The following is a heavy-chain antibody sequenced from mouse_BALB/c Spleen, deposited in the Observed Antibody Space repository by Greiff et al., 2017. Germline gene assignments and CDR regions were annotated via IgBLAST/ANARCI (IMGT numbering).Heavy chain of an antibody. D-gene: IGHD2-1*01. CDR1: GFTFSSYA. CDR2: ISSGGST. J-gene: IGHJ2*01. V-gene: IGHV5-6-5*01. CDR3: ARGYGNYGFYFDY. Sequence: DVKLVESGGGLVKPGGSLKLSCAASGFTFSSYAMSWVRQTPEKRLEWVASISSGGSTYYPDSVKGRFTISRDNARNILYLQMSSLRSEDTAMYYCARGYGNYGFYFDYWGQGTTLTVSS.